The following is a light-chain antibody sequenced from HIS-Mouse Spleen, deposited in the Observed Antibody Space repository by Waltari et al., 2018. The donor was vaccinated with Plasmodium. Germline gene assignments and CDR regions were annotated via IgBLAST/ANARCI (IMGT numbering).Light chain of an antibody. Sequence: SYELTQPPSVSVSPGQTASITCSGDTLGGNYACWYQQKPGQSPALVIYQDSKRPVGIPERFSGSNSGNTATLTISGTQAMDEADYYCQAWDSSTVVFGGGTKLTVL. CDR3: QAWDSSTVV. CDR2: QDS. J-gene: IGLJ2*01. V-gene: IGLV3-1*01. CDR1: TLGGNY.